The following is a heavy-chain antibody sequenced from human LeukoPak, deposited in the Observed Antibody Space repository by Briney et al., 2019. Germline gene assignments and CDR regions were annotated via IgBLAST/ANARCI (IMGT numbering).Heavy chain of an antibody. J-gene: IGHJ4*02. CDR1: GYTFTSYG. D-gene: IGHD1-1*01. V-gene: IGHV1-18*01. CDR3: ARDWDSRNDYFDP. CDR2: TSAHNDDT. Sequence: ASVKVSCKASGYTFTSYGISWVRQAPGQGLEWMGWTSAHNDDTNYAETLQGRRTMTTDISTSTAYMDLTSLRSDDTAVYYCARDWDSRNDYFDPWGQGTLVIVSS.